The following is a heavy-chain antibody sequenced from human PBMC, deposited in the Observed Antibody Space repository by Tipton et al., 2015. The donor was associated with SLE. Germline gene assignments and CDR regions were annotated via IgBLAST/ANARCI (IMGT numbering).Heavy chain of an antibody. CDR3: ALAAGRGNWFAP. V-gene: IGHV4-39*06. CDR1: GGSISSSSYY. D-gene: IGHD6-13*01. CDR2: IYHSGST. Sequence: LRLSCTVSGGSISSSSYYWGWIRQPPGKGLEWNGSIYHSGSTYYNPSLKSRVTISVDRTKNQFPLKLSSVTAADTAVYYWALAAGRGNWFAPWGQGTLFTVSS. J-gene: IGHJ5*02.